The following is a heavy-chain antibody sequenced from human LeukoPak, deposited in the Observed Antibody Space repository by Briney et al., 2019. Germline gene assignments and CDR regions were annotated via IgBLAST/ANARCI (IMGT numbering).Heavy chain of an antibody. Sequence: SETLSLTCTVSGGSISSSSYYWGWIRQPPGKGLEWIGYIHYSGTTNYNPSLKNRVTISLDTFKNQFSLNLSSVTAADTAVYYCARMGGYSGYATHWGQGTLVTVSS. V-gene: IGHV4-61*05. CDR3: ARMGGYSGYATH. CDR2: IHYSGTT. J-gene: IGHJ4*02. D-gene: IGHD5-12*01. CDR1: GGSISSSSYY.